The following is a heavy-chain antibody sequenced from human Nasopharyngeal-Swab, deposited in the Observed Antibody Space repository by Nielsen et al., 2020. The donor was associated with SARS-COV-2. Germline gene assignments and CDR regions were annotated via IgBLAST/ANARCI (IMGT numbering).Heavy chain of an antibody. J-gene: IGHJ5*02. D-gene: IGHD3-22*01. V-gene: IGHV1-18*01. CDR2: ISSYNGYT. Sequence: WVRQAPGQGLEWLGWISSYNGYTNYAHKFQGRVTMTTDTSTSTAYMELRTLRSDDTAIYYCARHYYDGTGVNWFDPWGQGTLVTVSS. CDR3: ARHYYDGTGVNWFDP.